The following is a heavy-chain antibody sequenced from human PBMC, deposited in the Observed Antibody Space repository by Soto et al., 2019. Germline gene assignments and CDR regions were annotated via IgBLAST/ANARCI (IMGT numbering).Heavy chain of an antibody. Sequence: ETLSLTCSVSGDSVSSGVYYWSWIRQPPGKGLERIGYISHSGPPTYNPSLKNPVTIAVDTSKNQFSLKLSFVTAADTAVCFCARVSFYYGARGYAVGWFDPWGQGTPVTVSS. CDR2: ISHSGPP. V-gene: IGHV4-61*08. D-gene: IGHD2-21*01. CDR1: GDSVSSGVYY. CDR3: ARVSFYYGARGYAVGWFDP. J-gene: IGHJ5*02.